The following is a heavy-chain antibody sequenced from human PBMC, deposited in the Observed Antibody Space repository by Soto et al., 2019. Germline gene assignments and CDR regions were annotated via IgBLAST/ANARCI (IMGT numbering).Heavy chain of an antibody. D-gene: IGHD3-16*01. CDR2: ISAHNGNT. CDR1: GYAFTTYG. J-gene: IGHJ6*02. CDR3: AREGVRGMDV. V-gene: IGHV1-18*01. Sequence: QVHLVQSGAEVKKPGASVKVSCKGSGYAFTTYGITWVRQAPGQGLEWMGWISAHNGNTNYAQKFQGRVTMTRNTSISTAYMELSSLRSEDTAVYYCAREGVRGMDVWGQGTTVTVSS.